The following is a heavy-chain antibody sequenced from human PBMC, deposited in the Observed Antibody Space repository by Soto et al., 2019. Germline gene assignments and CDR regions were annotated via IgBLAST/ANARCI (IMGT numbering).Heavy chain of an antibody. CDR1: GGSISSSSYY. V-gene: IGHV4-39*01. J-gene: IGHJ5*02. CDR2: IYYSGST. CDR3: ARHVTMVRRFDP. Sequence: SETLSLTCTVSGGSISSSSYYWGWILHPPGKGLEWIGSIYYSGSTYYNPSLKSRVTISVDTSKNQFSLKLSSVTAADTAAYTCARHVTMVRRFDPWGQGTLVTVSS. D-gene: IGHD3-10*01.